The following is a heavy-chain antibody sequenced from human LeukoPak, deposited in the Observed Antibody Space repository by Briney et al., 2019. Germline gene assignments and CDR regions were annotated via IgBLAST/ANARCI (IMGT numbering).Heavy chain of an antibody. CDR3: ARVGPGYGSGTNPFDY. Sequence: TSETLSLTCTVSGGSIRSYYWSWIRQPPGKGLEWIGYIYCGGATNYNPSLNSRVTISVDTSKNQFSLELSSVTAADTAVYYCARVGPGYGSGTNPFDYWGQGTLATVSS. CDR1: GGSIRSYY. D-gene: IGHD3-10*01. CDR2: IYCGGAT. V-gene: IGHV4-59*01. J-gene: IGHJ4*02.